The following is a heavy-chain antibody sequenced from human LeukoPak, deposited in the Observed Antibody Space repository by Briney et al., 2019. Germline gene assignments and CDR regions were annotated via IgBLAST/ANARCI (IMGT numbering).Heavy chain of an antibody. V-gene: IGHV4-34*01. CDR2: INHSGST. CDR3: ARESNILTGYYGLEGPSVFQH. CDR1: GGSFSGYY. D-gene: IGHD3-9*01. J-gene: IGHJ1*01. Sequence: KPSETLSLTCAVYGGSFSGYYWSWIRQPPGKGLEWIGEINHSGSTNYNPSLKSRVTISVDTSKNQFSLKLSSVTAADTAVYYCARESNILTGYYGLEGPSVFQHWGQGTLVTVSS.